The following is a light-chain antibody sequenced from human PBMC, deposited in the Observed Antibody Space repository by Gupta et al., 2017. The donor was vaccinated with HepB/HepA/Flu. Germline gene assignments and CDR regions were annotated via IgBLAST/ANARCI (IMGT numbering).Light chain of an antibody. J-gene: IGLJ2*01. V-gene: IGLV1-44*01. CDR1: RSKIGRVS. CDR2: GNS. Sequence: QSGLTQPPSASGAPGQRVTISCSGTRSKIGRVSVSWYQHVPGTAPKLLIYGNSQRPSGVSDRFSGSNSDTSASLSISGLRPEDAAVYYCAAWDDSLNVLVLGGGTKLTV. CDR3: AAWDDSLNVLV.